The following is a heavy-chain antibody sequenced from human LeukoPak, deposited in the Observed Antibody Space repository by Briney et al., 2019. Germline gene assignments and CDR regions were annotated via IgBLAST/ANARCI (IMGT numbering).Heavy chain of an antibody. CDR2: IYYSGST. Sequence: SETLSLTCTVSGGSISSYYWSWIRQPPGKGLEWIGYIYYSGSTNYNPSLKSRVTISVDTSKNQFSLKLSSVTAADTAVYYCARHNWFASRNLYRQQLRLYHAFDIWGQGTMVTVSS. D-gene: IGHD3-16*02. J-gene: IGHJ3*02. CDR3: ARHNWFASRNLYRQQLRLYHAFDI. CDR1: GGSISSYY. V-gene: IGHV4-59*08.